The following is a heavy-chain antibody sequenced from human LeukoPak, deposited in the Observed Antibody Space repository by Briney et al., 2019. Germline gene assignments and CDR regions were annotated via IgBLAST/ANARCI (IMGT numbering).Heavy chain of an antibody. V-gene: IGHV4-59*01. CDR3: ARDRGLTTSGGVGFDY. CDR1: GGSISGYY. J-gene: IGHJ4*02. Sequence: SETPSLTCTVSGGSISGYYWNWIRQPPGKGLEWIGYIYYSGSTNYDSSLKSRVTISVDTSKNQFSLKLSSVTAADTAVYYCARDRGLTTSGGVGFDYWGQGTLVTVSS. D-gene: IGHD4/OR15-4a*01. CDR2: IYYSGST.